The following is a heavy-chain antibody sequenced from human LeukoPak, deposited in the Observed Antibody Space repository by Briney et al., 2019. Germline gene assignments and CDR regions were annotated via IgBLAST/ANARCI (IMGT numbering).Heavy chain of an antibody. CDR1: GFTFSSYG. D-gene: IGHD3-16*01. CDR2: IWYDGSNE. Sequence: GGSLRLSCAASGFTFSSYGMHWVRQAPGKGLEWVAVIWYDGSNEYYADSVKGRFTISRDNSKNTLYLQMNSLRAEDTAVYYCARGVPGGSGEYYFDYWGQGTLVTVSS. J-gene: IGHJ4*02. CDR3: ARGVPGGSGEYYFDY. V-gene: IGHV3-33*01.